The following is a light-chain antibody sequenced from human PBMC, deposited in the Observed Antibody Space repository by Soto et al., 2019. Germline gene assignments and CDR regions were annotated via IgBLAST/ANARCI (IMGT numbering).Light chain of an antibody. Sequence: SYELTQPPSVSVSPGQTASITCSGDKLGNEYVFWYQQRPGQSPVLVIYQHSMRPSGISARFSGSTSGNTATLTISGTQTADGADYYCQAWDSSIAVFGGETKLTVL. CDR1: KLGNEY. V-gene: IGLV3-1*01. J-gene: IGLJ3*02. CDR3: QAWDSSIAV. CDR2: QHS.